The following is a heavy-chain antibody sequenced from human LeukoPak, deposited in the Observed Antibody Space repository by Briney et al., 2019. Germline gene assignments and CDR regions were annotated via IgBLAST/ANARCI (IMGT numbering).Heavy chain of an antibody. J-gene: IGHJ3*02. CDR2: ISSTGSTI. CDR3: ARAVVRGVIVPADAFDI. D-gene: IGHD3-10*01. CDR1: GFTFSSYE. V-gene: IGHV3-48*03. Sequence: GGSLRLSCAASGFTFSSYEVNWVRQAPGKGLEWVSYISSTGSTIYYGDSVKGRFTISRDNAKNSLFLQMNSLRAEDTAVYYCARAVVRGVIVPADAFDIWGQGTMVTVSS.